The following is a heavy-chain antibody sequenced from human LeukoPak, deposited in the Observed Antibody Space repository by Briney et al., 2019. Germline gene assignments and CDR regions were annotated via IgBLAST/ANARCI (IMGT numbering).Heavy chain of an antibody. CDR2: ISGSCGST. Sequence: PGGSLSLSCAASRFTFSNYALSWVRKAPGPGLEWVSTISGSCGSTYYADSVKGRFTISRDKSKNTLHLQMNSLKAEDTAVYYCAKSAYYDSSGFYREYYFDYWGQGTLVTVSS. J-gene: IGHJ4*02. D-gene: IGHD3-22*01. CDR3: AKSAYYDSSGFYREYYFDY. V-gene: IGHV3-23*01. CDR1: RFTFSNYA.